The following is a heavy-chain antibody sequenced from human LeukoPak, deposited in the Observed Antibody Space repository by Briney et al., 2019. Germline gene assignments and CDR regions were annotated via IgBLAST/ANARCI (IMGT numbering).Heavy chain of an antibody. V-gene: IGHV3-23*01. CDR2: ISGSGGST. Sequence: GGSLRLSCAASGFTFSSYAMSWVRQAPGKGLEWVSAISGSGGSTYYADSVKGRFTISRDNSKNTLYLQMNSLRAEDTAVYYCAKDWSGYPYYYYYYMDVWGKGTTVTVSS. J-gene: IGHJ6*03. CDR3: AKDWSGYPYYYYYYMDV. D-gene: IGHD3-3*01. CDR1: GFTFSSYA.